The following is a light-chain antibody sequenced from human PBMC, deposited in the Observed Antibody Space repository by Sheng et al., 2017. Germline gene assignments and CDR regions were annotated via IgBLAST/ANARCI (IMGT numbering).Light chain of an antibody. CDR3: QQYNTHLYS. CDR1: QSISNW. V-gene: IGKV1-5*03. J-gene: IGKJ2*03. Sequence: DIQMTQSPSTLSASVGDRVTITCRASQSISNWLAWYQQKPGKVPKLLIYKASSLESGVPSRFSGSGSGTEFTLTISSLQPDDFAIYYCQQYNTHLYSFGPGDQAGDQT. CDR2: KAS.